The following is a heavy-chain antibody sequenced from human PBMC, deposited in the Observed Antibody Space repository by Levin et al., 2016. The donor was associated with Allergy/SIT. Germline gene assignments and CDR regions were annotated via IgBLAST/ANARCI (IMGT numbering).Heavy chain of an antibody. D-gene: IGHD3-22*01. J-gene: IGHJ4*02. CDR3: ARAWGTYYYDSSGYFPFDY. CDR2: IWYDGSNK. V-gene: IGHV3-33*01. Sequence: WIRQPPGKGLEWVAVIWYDGSNKYYADSVKGRFTISRDNSKNTLYLQMNSLRAEDTAVYYCARAWGTYYYDSSGYFPFDYWGQGTLVTVSS.